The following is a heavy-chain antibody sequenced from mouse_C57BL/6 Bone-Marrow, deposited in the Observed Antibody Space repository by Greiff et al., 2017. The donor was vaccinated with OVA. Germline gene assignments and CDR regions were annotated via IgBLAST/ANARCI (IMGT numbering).Heavy chain of an antibody. V-gene: IGHV5-17*01. CDR1: GFTFSDYG. Sequence: EVQLVESGGGLVKPGGSLKLSCAASGFTFSDYGMHWVRQAPEKGLEWVAYISSGSSTIYYADTVKGRFTISRDNAKNTLFLQMTSLRSADTAMYYCARSSPFYGAMDYWGQGTSVTVSS. CDR2: ISSGSSTI. D-gene: IGHD1-1*01. CDR3: ARSSPFYGAMDY. J-gene: IGHJ4*01.